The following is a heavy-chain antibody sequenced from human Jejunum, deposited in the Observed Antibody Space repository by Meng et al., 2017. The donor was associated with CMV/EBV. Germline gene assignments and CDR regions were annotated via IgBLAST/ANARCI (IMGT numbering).Heavy chain of an antibody. CDR1: GFSLSTFG. V-gene: IGHV3-30*02. CDR2: IYDGKDE. CDR3: AKVGFGWYSIDY. D-gene: IGHD6-19*01. Sequence: GQLVEPGGGLVQFGGSLRLSWVVSGFSLSTFGMHWLRQAPGKGPEWVAFIYDGKDESYADPVKGRFTISTDNSKNTMYLQMNTLGPEDTAVYYCAKVGFGWYSIDYWGQGTLVTVSS. J-gene: IGHJ4*02.